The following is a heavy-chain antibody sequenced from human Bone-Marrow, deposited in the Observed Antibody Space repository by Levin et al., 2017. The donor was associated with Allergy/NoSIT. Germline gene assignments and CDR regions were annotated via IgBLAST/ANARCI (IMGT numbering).Heavy chain of an antibody. V-gene: IGHV3-48*03. J-gene: IGHJ6*02. CDR2: ISNSGNAI. CDR3: ARGGLIVVPTIDYYYGMDV. D-gene: IGHD2-2*01. CDR1: GFSFSSHE. Sequence: AGGSLRLSCAASGFSFSSHEMNWVRQAPGKGLEWVSYISNSGNAIHYADSVKGRFTISRDNAKNSLYLQMNSLRAEDTAIYYCARGGLIVVPTIDYYYGMDVWGQGTTVTVSS.